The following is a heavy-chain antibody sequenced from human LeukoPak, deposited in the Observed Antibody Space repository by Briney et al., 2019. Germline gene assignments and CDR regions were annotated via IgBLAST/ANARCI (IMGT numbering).Heavy chain of an antibody. CDR1: GGTFSSYA. D-gene: IGHD3-10*01. Sequence: SVKVSCKASGGTFSSYAISWVRQAPGQGLEWMGRIIPIFGTANYAQKFQGRVMITTDESTSTAYMELSSLRSEDTAVYYCARGGITMVRGVIANGGNWFDPWGQGTLVTVSS. CDR2: IIPIFGTA. V-gene: IGHV1-69*05. J-gene: IGHJ5*02. CDR3: ARGGITMVRGVIANGGNWFDP.